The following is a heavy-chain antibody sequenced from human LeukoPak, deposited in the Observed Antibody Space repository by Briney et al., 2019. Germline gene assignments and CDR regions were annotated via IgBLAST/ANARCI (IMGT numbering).Heavy chain of an antibody. Sequence: GGSLRLSCAASGFTFSSYGMHWVRQAPGKGLEWVAFIRYDGSNKYYADSVKGRFTISRDNSKNTLYLQMNSLRAEDTAVYYCAKEGSDFWSGYYVDYWGQGTLVTVSS. CDR3: AKEGSDFWSGYYVDY. J-gene: IGHJ4*02. D-gene: IGHD3-3*01. CDR2: IRYDGSNK. V-gene: IGHV3-30*02. CDR1: GFTFSSYG.